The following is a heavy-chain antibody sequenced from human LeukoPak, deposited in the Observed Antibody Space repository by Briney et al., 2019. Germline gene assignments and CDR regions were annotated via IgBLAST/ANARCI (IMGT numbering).Heavy chain of an antibody. D-gene: IGHD3-22*01. CDR2: ISGGGVAI. Sequence: AGGSLRLSCAASGFTVSSNYMSWVRQAPGKGLEWVSAISGGGVAIYYADSVKGRFTISRDNSKNTLYLQMNSLRAEDTAVYYCAKDGFDYYDSSGYYYFNYWGQGTLVTVSS. V-gene: IGHV3-23*01. CDR1: GFTVSSNY. J-gene: IGHJ4*02. CDR3: AKDGFDYYDSSGYYYFNY.